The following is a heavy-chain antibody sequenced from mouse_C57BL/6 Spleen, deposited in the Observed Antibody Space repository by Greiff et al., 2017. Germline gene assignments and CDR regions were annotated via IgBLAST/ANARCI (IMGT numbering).Heavy chain of an antibody. CDR3: ARQRDYGSSYGNFDV. Sequence: EVKLVESGGDLVKPGGSLKLSCAASGFTFSSYGMSWVRQTPDKRLEWVATISSGGSYTYYPDSVKGRFTISRDNAKNTLYLQMSSLKSEDTAMYYCARQRDYGSSYGNFDVWGTGTTVTVSS. V-gene: IGHV5-6*01. CDR1: GFTFSSYG. D-gene: IGHD1-1*01. CDR2: ISSGGSYT. J-gene: IGHJ1*03.